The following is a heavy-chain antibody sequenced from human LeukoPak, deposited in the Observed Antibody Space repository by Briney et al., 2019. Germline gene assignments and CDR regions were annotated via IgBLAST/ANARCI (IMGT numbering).Heavy chain of an antibody. D-gene: IGHD6-13*01. V-gene: IGHV4-39*01. J-gene: IGHJ4*02. CDR2: IYYSGST. CDR3: ARGWLAAADYYFDY. Sequence: PSETLSLTCTVSGGSISSSSYYWGWIRQPPRKGLEWIGSIYYSGSTYYNPSLKSRVTISVDTSKNQFSLKLSSVTAADTAVYYCARGWLAAADYYFDYWGQGTLVTVSS. CDR1: GGSISSSSYY.